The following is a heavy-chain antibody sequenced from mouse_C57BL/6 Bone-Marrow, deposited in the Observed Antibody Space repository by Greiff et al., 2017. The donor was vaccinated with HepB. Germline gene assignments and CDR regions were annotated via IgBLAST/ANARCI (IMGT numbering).Heavy chain of an antibody. D-gene: IGHD1-1*01. Sequence: EVKLVESGPSLVRPSQTLSLTCTVTGFSINSDCYWIWIRQFPGNKLEYIGYTFYSGITYYNPSLESRTYITRDTSKNQFSLKLSSVTTEDTATYYCAREYYYGSRGYYAMDYWGQGTSVTVSS. CDR3: AREYYYGSRGYYAMDY. CDR1: GFSINSDCY. V-gene: IGHV3-3*01. CDR2: TFYSGIT. J-gene: IGHJ4*01.